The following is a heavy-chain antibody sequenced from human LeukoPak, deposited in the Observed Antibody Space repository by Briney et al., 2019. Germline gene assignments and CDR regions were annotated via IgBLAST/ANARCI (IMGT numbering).Heavy chain of an antibody. CDR3: ARHSGDPNENWFDP. V-gene: IGHV4-39*01. CDR2: IYYSGST. CDR1: GGSFSSYY. D-gene: IGHD3-10*01. J-gene: IGHJ5*02. Sequence: SETLSLTCAVYGGSFSSYYWGWIRQPPGKGLEWIGSIYYSGSTYYNPSLKSRVTISVDTSKNQFSLKLSSVTAADTAVYYCARHSGDPNENWFDPWGQGTLVTVSS.